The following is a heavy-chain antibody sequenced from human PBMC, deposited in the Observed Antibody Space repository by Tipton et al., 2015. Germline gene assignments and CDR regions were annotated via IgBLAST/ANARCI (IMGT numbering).Heavy chain of an antibody. D-gene: IGHD3-22*01. J-gene: IGHJ1*01. V-gene: IGHV4-59*01. CDR2: IYYSGST. CDR3: ARASIIQGYYHDSSRYYLFNS. Sequence: TLSLTCSVSSDSISKYYWSWIRQPPGEGLEWIGYIYYSGSTNYNPSLRSRVAMSMDTSKNQFSLKLSSVIAADTAVYYCARASIIQGYYHDSSRYYLFNSWGQGTLVTVSS. CDR1: SDSISKYY.